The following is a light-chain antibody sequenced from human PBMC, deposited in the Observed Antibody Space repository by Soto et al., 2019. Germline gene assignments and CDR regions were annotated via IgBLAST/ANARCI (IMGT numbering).Light chain of an antibody. V-gene: IGKV3-15*01. J-gene: IGKJ5*01. CDR2: DTY. CDR3: QQYNNWPPIT. CDR1: QGVSSN. Sequence: ILMTQSPDTLPVSPGGRATLSCRASQGVSSNLAWYQQKTGQAPRLLIYDTYTRATGTPARFSGSGSGTEFTLTISSLQSEDFAVYYCQQYNNWPPITFGQGTRLEIK.